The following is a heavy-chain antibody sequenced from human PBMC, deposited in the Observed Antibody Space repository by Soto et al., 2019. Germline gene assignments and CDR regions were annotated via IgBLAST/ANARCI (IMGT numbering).Heavy chain of an antibody. CDR3: ARGVHYYDSSGYYYYFDY. D-gene: IGHD3-22*01. CDR1: GFTFSSYG. CDR2: IWYDGSNK. Sequence: HPGGSLRLSCAASGFTFSSYGMHWVRQAPGKGLEWVAVIWYDGSNKYYADSVKGRFTISRDNSKNTLYLQMNSLRAEDTAVYYCARGVHYYDSSGYYYYFDYWGQGTLVTVSS. V-gene: IGHV3-33*01. J-gene: IGHJ4*02.